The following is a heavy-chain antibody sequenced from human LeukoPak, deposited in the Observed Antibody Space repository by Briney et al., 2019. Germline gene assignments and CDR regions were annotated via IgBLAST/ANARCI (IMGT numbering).Heavy chain of an antibody. CDR3: AKLQSQQPLPDY. CDR2: INPNSGGT. CDR1: GYTFTGYY. V-gene: IGHV1-2*02. Sequence: ASVKVSCKASGYTFTGYYMHWVRQAPGQGLEWMGWINPNSGGTNYAQKFQGRVTMTRDTSISTAYMELSRLRSDDAAVYYCAKLQSQQPLPDYWGQGTLVTVSS. J-gene: IGHJ4*02. D-gene: IGHD6-13*01.